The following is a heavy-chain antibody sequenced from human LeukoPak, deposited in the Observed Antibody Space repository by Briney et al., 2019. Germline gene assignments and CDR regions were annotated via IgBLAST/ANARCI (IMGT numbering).Heavy chain of an antibody. CDR3: ARGRYIVVVPAALNWFDP. D-gene: IGHD2-2*01. CDR2: MYYSGST. V-gene: IGHV4-59*01. J-gene: IGHJ5*02. CDR1: GVSIRSSY. Sequence: SETLSLTCTVSGVSIRSSYWNWIRQPPGKGLEWIGYMYYSGSTNYNPSLKSRVTISVDTSKNQFSLKLSSVTAADTAVYYCARGRYIVVVPAALNWFDPWGQGTLVTVSS.